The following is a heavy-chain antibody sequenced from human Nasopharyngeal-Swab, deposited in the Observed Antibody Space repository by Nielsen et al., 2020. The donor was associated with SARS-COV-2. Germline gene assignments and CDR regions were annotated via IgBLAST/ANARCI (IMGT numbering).Heavy chain of an antibody. Sequence: GGSLRLSCAASGFTFSSYSMNWVRQAPGKGLGWVSSISSSSSYIYYADLVKGRFTISRDNAKNSLYLQMNSLRAEDTAVYYCARDGYSSSWYSYWGQGTLVTVSS. CDR3: ARDGYSSSWYSY. CDR1: GFTFSSYS. J-gene: IGHJ4*02. V-gene: IGHV3-21*01. D-gene: IGHD6-13*01. CDR2: ISSSSSYI.